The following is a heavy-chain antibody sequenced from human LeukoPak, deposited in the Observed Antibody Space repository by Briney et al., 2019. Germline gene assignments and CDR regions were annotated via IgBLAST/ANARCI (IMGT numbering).Heavy chain of an antibody. CDR3: ARETRISYCSSTSCYTHNWFDP. Sequence: WETLSLTCTVSGGSISSYYWSWIRQPAGKGLEWIGRIYNSGSTNYNPSLKSRVTMSVDTSKNQFSLKLSSVTAADTAVYYCARETRISYCSSTSCYTHNWFDPWGQGTLVTVSS. CDR1: GGSISSYY. V-gene: IGHV4-4*07. CDR2: IYNSGST. J-gene: IGHJ5*02. D-gene: IGHD2-2*02.